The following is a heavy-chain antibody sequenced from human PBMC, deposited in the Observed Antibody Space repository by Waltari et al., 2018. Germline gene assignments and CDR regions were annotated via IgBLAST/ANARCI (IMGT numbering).Heavy chain of an antibody. CDR3: AGDPDSISSGVIY. V-gene: IGHV3-48*04. Sequence: VQLVESGGGLVQPGGSLGPSCAASGFTCSSYRMHWVRQAPGKGLEWVSYITSGGNTIYYAATVKGRFTISRDNAKNSLYLQTNSLRAEDTAVYYGAGDPDSISSGVIYWGQGTLVTVSS. J-gene: IGHJ4*02. CDR2: ITSGGNTI. CDR1: GFTCSSYR. D-gene: IGHD6-6*01.